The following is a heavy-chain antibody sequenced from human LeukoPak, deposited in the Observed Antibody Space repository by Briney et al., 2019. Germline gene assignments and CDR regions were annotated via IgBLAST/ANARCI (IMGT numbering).Heavy chain of an antibody. V-gene: IGHV4-39*01. CDR1: GGSTRFSGHY. CDR3: AQSYRLDAFDI. D-gene: IGHD3-10*01. CDR2: IYSSGNT. Sequence: SETLSLTCSVSGGSTRFSGHYWAWIRQPPGKGLEWIGSIYSSGNTYYNPSLKSRVTISVDTSKNQFSLKLSSVTAADTAVYYCAQSYRLDAFDIWGQGTMVTVSS. J-gene: IGHJ3*02.